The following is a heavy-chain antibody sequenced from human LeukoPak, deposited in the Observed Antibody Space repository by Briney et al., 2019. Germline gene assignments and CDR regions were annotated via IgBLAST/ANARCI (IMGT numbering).Heavy chain of an antibody. J-gene: IGHJ4*02. CDR2: INWDGGST. CDR3: AKALPLDY. CDR1: GFTFSSYA. V-gene: IGHV3-20*04. Sequence: GGSLRLSCAASGFTFSSYAMSWVRQAPGKGLEWVSGINWDGGSTGYADSVKGRFTISRDNAKNSLYLQMNSLRAEDTAVYYCAKALPLDYWGQGTLVTVSS.